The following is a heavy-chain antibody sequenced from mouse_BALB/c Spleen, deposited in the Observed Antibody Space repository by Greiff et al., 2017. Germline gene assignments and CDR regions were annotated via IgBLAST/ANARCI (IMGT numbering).Heavy chain of an antibody. CDR1: GFTFSSYT. V-gene: IGHV5-12-2*01. J-gene: IGHJ3*01. CDR2: ISNGGGST. CDR3: ARHAYGSRAWFAY. D-gene: IGHD1-1*01. Sequence: EVMLVESGGGSVQPGGSLKLSCAASGFTFSSYTMSWVRQTPEKRLEWVAYISNGGGSTYYPDTVKGRFTISRDNAKNTLYLQMSSLKSEDTAMYYCARHAYGSRAWFAYWGQGTLVTVSA.